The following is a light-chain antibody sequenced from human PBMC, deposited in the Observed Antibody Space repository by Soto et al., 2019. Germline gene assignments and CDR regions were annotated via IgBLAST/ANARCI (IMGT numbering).Light chain of an antibody. CDR3: QQRSNWLT. V-gene: IGKV3-11*01. J-gene: IGKJ4*01. CDR2: DAS. Sequence: PGERATLSFRASETVATNLAWYQQKPGQAPRLLIYDASNRATGIPARFSGSGSGTDFTLTISSLEPEDFAVYYCQQRSNWLTFGGGTKLDIK. CDR1: ETVATN.